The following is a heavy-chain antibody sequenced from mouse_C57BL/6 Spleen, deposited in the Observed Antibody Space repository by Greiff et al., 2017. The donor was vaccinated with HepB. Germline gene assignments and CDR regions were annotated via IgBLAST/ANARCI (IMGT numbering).Heavy chain of an antibody. V-gene: IGHV5-15*01. CDR2: ISNLAYSI. Sequence: EVQVVESGGGLVQPGGSLKLSCAASGFTFSDYGMAWVRQAPRKGPEWVALISNLAYSIYYADPVTGRFTISRENAKNTLYLEMSSLRSEDTAMYYCARRTYGNYWYFDVWGTGTTVTVSS. J-gene: IGHJ1*03. D-gene: IGHD2-1*01. CDR3: ARRTYGNYWYFDV. CDR1: GFTFSDYG.